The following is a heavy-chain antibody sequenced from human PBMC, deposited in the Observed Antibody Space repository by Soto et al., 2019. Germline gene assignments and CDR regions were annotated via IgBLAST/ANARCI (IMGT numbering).Heavy chain of an antibody. V-gene: IGHV1-46*01. J-gene: IGHJ3*02. CDR1: GYTFTSYY. Sequence: AAVKVSCKASGYTFTSYYMHWVRQAPGQGLEWMGIINPSGGSTSYAQKFQGRVTMTRDTSTSTVYMELSSRRSEDTAVYYCARETLYDSSGYYVPAAFDIWGQGTMVTVSS. CDR3: ARETLYDSSGYYVPAAFDI. D-gene: IGHD3-22*01. CDR2: INPSGGST.